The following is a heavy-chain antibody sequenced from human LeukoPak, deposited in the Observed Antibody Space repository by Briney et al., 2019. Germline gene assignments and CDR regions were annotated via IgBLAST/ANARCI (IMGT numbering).Heavy chain of an antibody. D-gene: IGHD4-11*01. CDR2: INHSGST. J-gene: IGHJ4*02. V-gene: IGHV4-34*01. CDR1: GGSFSGCY. CDR3: ARRTTVTIPFGY. Sequence: PSGTLSLTCAVYGGSFSGCYWSWIRQPPGKGLEWIGEINHSGSTNYNPALKSRVTISVDKSKNQFSLKLSSVTAADTAVFYCARRTTVTIPFGYWGQGTLVTVSS.